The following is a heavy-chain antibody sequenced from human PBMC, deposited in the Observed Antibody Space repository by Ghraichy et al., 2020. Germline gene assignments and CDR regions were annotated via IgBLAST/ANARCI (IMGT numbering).Heavy chain of an antibody. J-gene: IGHJ4*02. CDR2: IYYSGST. CDR1: GGSISSSSYY. CDR3: ARRSTRNYRSDY. Sequence: SETLSLTCTVSGGSISSSSYYWGWIRQPPGKGLEWIGSIYYSGSTYYNPSLKSRVTISVDTSKNQFSLKLSSVTAADTAVYYCARRSTRNYRSDYWGQGTLVTVSS. D-gene: IGHD1-14*01. V-gene: IGHV4-39*01.